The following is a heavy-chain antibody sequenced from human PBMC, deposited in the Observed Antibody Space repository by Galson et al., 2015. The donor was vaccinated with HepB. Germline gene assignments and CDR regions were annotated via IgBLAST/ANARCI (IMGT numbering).Heavy chain of an antibody. Sequence: SETLSLTCAVYGASFNGYYWTWIRQPPGKGLEWIGEINHSGNTNYNPSLKSRVTITVDTSKNHFSLKLTSVTAADTAVYYCARKYIWGNYRATDYWGQGTLVTVSS. D-gene: IGHD3-16*02. CDR2: INHSGNT. J-gene: IGHJ4*02. CDR1: GASFNGYY. CDR3: ARKYIWGNYRATDY. V-gene: IGHV4-34*01.